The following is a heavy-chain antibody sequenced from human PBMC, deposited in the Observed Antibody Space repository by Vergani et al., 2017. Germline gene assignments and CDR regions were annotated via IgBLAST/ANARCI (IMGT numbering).Heavy chain of an antibody. Sequence: QVQLVESGGGVVQPGRSLRLSCAASGFTFSSYGMHWVRQAPGKGLEWVAVIWYDGSNKYYADSVKGRFTISRDNSKNTLYLQMNSLRAEDTAVYYCAKGDSSGWSSYALLGYWGQGTLVTVSS. CDR3: AKGDSSGWSSYALLGY. CDR1: GFTFSSYG. CDR2: IWYDGSNK. D-gene: IGHD6-19*01. V-gene: IGHV3-33*06. J-gene: IGHJ4*02.